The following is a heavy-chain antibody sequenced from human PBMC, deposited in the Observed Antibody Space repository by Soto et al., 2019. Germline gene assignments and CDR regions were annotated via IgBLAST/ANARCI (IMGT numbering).Heavy chain of an antibody. CDR3: ARRRQQLTTVTLFDY. V-gene: IGHV1-18*01. CDR1: GYTFTSYG. J-gene: IGHJ4*02. CDR2: ISAYNSNT. D-gene: IGHD4-17*01. Sequence: GASAKLSCKASGYTFTSYGISSARQAPRQGPDWMGCISAYNSNTNYAQKLQGRVTMTTNTSTSTAYMELRSLRFEDTALYYCARRRQQLTTVTLFDYSGQGTLVTVSS.